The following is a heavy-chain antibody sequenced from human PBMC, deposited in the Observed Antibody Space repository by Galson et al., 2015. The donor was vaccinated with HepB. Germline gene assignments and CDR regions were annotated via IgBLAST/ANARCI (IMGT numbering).Heavy chain of an antibody. V-gene: IGHV3-23*01. CDR3: AKDGWDSPYG. CDR1: GFSFSDYA. Sequence: LRLSCAGSGFSFSDYAMTWVRQAPGKGLEWVSGISGGGTIYYADSVKGRFTISRDNSKNTLYLQMNSLRAEDTAVYYCAKDGWDSPYGWGQGTLVTVSS. J-gene: IGHJ4*02. D-gene: IGHD1-26*01. CDR2: ISGGGTI.